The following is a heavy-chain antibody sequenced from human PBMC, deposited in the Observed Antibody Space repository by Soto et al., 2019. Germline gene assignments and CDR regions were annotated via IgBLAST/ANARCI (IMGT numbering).Heavy chain of an antibody. J-gene: IGHJ4*02. CDR2: IYYSGST. D-gene: IGHD1-1*01. Sequence: QVQLQESGPGLVKPSETLSLTCTVSGGSISSYYWSWIRQPPGKGLEWIGYIYYSGSTNYNPSLKSRVTISVDTSKNQFSLKLSSVTAADTAVYDCARSGWNDPRLDYWGQGTLVTVSS. V-gene: IGHV4-59*08. CDR1: GGSISSYY. CDR3: ARSGWNDPRLDY.